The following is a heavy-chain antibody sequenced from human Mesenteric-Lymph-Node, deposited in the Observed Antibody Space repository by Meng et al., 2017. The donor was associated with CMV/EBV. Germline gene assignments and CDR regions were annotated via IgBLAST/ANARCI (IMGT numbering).Heavy chain of an antibody. CDR3: AREAQLEIDY. J-gene: IGHJ4*02. CDR2: ISAYNGNT. D-gene: IGHD5-18*01. V-gene: IGHV1-18*04. Sequence: ASVKVSCKASGYTFTSYYMHWVRQAPGQGLEWMGWISAYNGNTNYAQKLQGRVTMTTDTSTSTAYMELRSLRSDDTAVYYCAREAQLEIDYWGQGTLVTVSS. CDR1: GYTFTSYY.